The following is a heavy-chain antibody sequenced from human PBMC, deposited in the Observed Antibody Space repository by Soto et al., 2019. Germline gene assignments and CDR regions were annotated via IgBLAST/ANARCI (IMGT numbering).Heavy chain of an antibody. CDR1: GGSISSGGYY. J-gene: IGHJ4*02. Sequence: SETLSLTCTVSGGSISSGGYYWTWIRQHPGKGLEWIGNTYNSGTIYYNPSLKSRVSISVDTSKDQLSLKVNSVSAADTAVYHCVAYSSGYFPDYWGQGTLVTVSS. CDR3: VAYSSGYFPDY. V-gene: IGHV4-31*03. CDR2: TYNSGTI. D-gene: IGHD3-22*01.